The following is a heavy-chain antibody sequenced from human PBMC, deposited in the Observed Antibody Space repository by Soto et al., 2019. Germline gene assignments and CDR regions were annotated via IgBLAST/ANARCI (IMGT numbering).Heavy chain of an antibody. CDR3: AKTSNYDILTGYYHTYLDY. CDR2: ISGSGGST. V-gene: IGHV3-23*01. J-gene: IGHJ4*02. CDR1: GFTFSSYA. D-gene: IGHD3-9*01. Sequence: GESLKISCAASGFTFSSYAMSWVRQAPGKGLEWVSAISGSGGSTYYADSVKGRFTISRDNSKNTLYLQMNSLRAEDTAVYYCAKTSNYDILTGYYHTYLDYWGQGTLVTVSS.